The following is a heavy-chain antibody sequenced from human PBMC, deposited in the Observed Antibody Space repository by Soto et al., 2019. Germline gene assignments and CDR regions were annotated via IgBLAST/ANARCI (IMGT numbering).Heavy chain of an antibody. J-gene: IGHJ5*02. D-gene: IGHD6-19*01. CDR3: AKVTHRSPIAVAVPHGS. CDR1: GSITNHY. CDR2: FNPSGLST. Sequence: VSCKESGSITNHYMQWVRQAPGQGLEWMGIFNPSGLSTTYAQKFQGRVTITRDTSTSTVYMELSSLTSEDTAVYFCAKVTHRSPIAVAVPHGSWGQGTLVNVSS. V-gene: IGHV1-46*01.